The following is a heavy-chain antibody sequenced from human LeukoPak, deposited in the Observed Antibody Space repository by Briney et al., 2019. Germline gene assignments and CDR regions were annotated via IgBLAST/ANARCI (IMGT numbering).Heavy chain of an antibody. CDR3: ATDFYDST. CDR2: IRSNSDGGTI. V-gene: IGHV3-15*07. D-gene: IGHD3-22*01. J-gene: IGHJ5*02. CDR1: GFTFSSYA. Sequence: GRSLRLSCAASGFTFSSYAMHWVRQAPGKGLEWVGRIRSNSDGGTIDYAAPVKGRFTLSRDDSKTTLYLQMNSLQTEDTAVYYCATDFYDSTWGQGTLVTVSS.